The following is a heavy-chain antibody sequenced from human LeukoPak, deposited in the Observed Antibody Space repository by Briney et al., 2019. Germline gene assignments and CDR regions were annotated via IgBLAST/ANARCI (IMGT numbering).Heavy chain of an antibody. CDR2: IIPYNGNT. J-gene: IGHJ4*02. CDR1: GYTFSSYG. V-gene: IGHV1-18*01. CDR3: ARANTEILTGYYSDLDY. D-gene: IGHD3-9*01. Sequence: ASVKVSCKASGYTFSSYGTTWVRQAPGQGLEWMGWIIPYNGNTNYAQKLQGRVTMTTDTSTSTVYMDLRSLRSDDTAVYYCARANTEILTGYYSDLDYWGQGTLVTVSS.